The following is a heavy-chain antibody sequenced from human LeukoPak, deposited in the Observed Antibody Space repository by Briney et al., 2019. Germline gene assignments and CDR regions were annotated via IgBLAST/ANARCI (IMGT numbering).Heavy chain of an antibody. D-gene: IGHD2-15*01. CDR1: GFTFSSYE. V-gene: IGHV4-34*01. J-gene: IGHJ6*02. CDR3: ARVPYCSGGSCNYYYYYGMDV. CDR2: INHSGST. Sequence: GSLRLSCAASGFTFSSYEMNWVRQPPGKGLEWIGEINHSGSTNYNPSLKSRLTISVDTSKNQFSLKLSSVTAADTAVYYCARVPYCSGGSCNYYYYYGMDVWGQGTTVTVSS.